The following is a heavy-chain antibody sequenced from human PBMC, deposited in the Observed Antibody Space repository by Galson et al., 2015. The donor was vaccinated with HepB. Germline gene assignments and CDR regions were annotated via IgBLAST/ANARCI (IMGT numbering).Heavy chain of an antibody. CDR2: VCYSGST. CDR3: ARQNSNKLAPRYCSGGSCPGGNKYYFDY. CDR1: GGSISSSRYY. V-gene: IGHV4-39*01. D-gene: IGHD2-15*01. Sequence: ETLSLTCTVSGGSISSSRYYWGWVRQPPGKGLEWIGCVCYSGSTYYNLSLKSRVTISLATSTNQFYLKLSYVAAADTDVYYGARQNSNKLAPRYCSGGSCPGGNKYYFDYWGQGTLVTVSS. J-gene: IGHJ4*02.